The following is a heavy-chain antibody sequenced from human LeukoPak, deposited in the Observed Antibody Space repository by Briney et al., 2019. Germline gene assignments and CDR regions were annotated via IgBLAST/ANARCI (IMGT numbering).Heavy chain of an antibody. CDR1: GFTFSSYE. V-gene: IGHV3-48*03. Sequence: GGSLRLSCAASGFTFSSYEMNWVRQAPGKGLEWVSYISSSGSTIYYADSVKGRFTISRDNAKNSLYLQMNSLRAEDTAVYYCARDQRGYCSSTSCYYYYGVDVWGKGTTVTVSS. CDR3: ARDQRGYCSSTSCYYYYGVDV. J-gene: IGHJ6*04. D-gene: IGHD2-2*01. CDR2: ISSSGSTI.